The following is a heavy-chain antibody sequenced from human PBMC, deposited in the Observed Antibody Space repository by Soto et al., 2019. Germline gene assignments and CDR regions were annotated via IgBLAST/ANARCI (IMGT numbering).Heavy chain of an antibody. V-gene: IGHV1-18*01. J-gene: IGHJ3*02. CDR1: GYTFTSYG. D-gene: IGHD6-6*01. Sequence: ASVKVSCKASGYTFTSYGISWVRQAPGQGLEWMGWISAYNGNTNYAQKLQGRVTMTTDTSTSTAYMELRSLRSDDTAVYYCASWVAARGVGLANAFDIWGQGTMVTVSS. CDR3: ASWVAARGVGLANAFDI. CDR2: ISAYNGNT.